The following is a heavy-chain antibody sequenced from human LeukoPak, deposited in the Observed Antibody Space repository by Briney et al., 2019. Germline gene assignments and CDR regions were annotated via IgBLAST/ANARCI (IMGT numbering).Heavy chain of an antibody. CDR2: IYYSGST. Sequence: KSSETLSLTCFVSGGSISTYYWSWIRQPPGKGLEWIGYIYYSGSTNYNPSLKSRVTISVDTSKNQFSLKLSSVTAADTAVYYCARIITYYDFSCWFDPWGQGTLVTVSS. CDR1: GGSISTYY. J-gene: IGHJ5*02. D-gene: IGHD3-3*01. V-gene: IGHV4-59*08. CDR3: ARIITYYDFSCWFDP.